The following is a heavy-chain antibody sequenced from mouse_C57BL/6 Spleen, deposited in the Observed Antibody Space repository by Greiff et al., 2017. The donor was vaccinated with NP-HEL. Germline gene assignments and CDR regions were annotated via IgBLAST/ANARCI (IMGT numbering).Heavy chain of an antibody. J-gene: IGHJ4*01. V-gene: IGHV14-2*01. Sequence: EVKVVESGAELVKPGASVKLSCTASGFNIKDYYMHWVKQRTEQGLEWIGRIDPEDGETKYAPKFQGKATITADTSSNTAYLQLSSLTSEDTAVYYCARGFTTVVATPMDYWGQGTSVTVSS. CDR3: ARGFTTVVATPMDY. CDR1: GFNIKDYY. CDR2: IDPEDGET. D-gene: IGHD1-1*01.